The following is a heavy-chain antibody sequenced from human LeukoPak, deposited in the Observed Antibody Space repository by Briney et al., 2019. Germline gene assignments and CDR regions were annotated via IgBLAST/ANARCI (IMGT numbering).Heavy chain of an antibody. CDR3: ARVYYGGKTPSPGGH. Sequence: ASMKVSCKASGYTFTSYDINWVRQATGQGLEWMGWINPKSGDTNYEQKFQGRVTMTRDTSVSTAYMELSGLRSDDTAMYYCARVYYGGKTPSPGGHWGQGTLVTVSS. D-gene: IGHD4-23*01. CDR2: INPKSGDT. J-gene: IGHJ4*02. V-gene: IGHV1-2*02. CDR1: GYTFTSYD.